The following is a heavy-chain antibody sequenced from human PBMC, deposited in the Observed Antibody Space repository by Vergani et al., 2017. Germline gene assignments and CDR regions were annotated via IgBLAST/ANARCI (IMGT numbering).Heavy chain of an antibody. CDR2: IHTSGST. CDR3: ARGSCLGGSCYKPLFDY. J-gene: IGHJ4*02. CDR1: GGSINSHNYY. Sequence: QVQLQESGPGLVKPSQTLSLTCTVSGGSINSHNYYWSWIRQPAGKGLEWIGRIHTSGSTNYNPSLKSRVTMSEDMSKNQFSLNLTSVTGADTAVYFCARGSCLGGSCYKPLFDYWGQGSVVTVSS. V-gene: IGHV4-61*02. D-gene: IGHD2-15*01.